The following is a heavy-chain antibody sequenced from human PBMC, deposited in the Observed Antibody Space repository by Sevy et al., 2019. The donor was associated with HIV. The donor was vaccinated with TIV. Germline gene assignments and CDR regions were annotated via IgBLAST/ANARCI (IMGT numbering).Heavy chain of an antibody. Sequence: SETLSLTCTVSGGSISSYYWSWIRQPPGKGLEWIGYIYYSGSTNYNPSLKSRVTISVDTSKNQFSLKLSSVTAADTAVYYWARGSLHEYSSSGYFDYWGQGTLVTVSS. D-gene: IGHD6-6*01. CDR3: ARGSLHEYSSSGYFDY. CDR1: GGSISSYY. J-gene: IGHJ4*02. CDR2: IYYSGST. V-gene: IGHV4-59*01.